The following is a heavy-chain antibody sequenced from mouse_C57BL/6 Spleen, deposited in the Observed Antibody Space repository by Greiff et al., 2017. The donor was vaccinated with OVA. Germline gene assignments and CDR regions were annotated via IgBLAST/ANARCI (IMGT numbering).Heavy chain of an antibody. CDR2: INPNYGTT. Sequence: VQLQQSGPELVKPGASVKISCKASGYSFTDYNMNWVKQSNGKSLEWIGVINPNYGTTSYNQKFKGKATLTVDQSSSTAYMQLNILTSEDSAVYYCARRGYSNYLYAMDYWGQGTSVTVSS. J-gene: IGHJ4*01. V-gene: IGHV1-39*01. CDR3: ARRGYSNYLYAMDY. D-gene: IGHD2-5*01. CDR1: GYSFTDYN.